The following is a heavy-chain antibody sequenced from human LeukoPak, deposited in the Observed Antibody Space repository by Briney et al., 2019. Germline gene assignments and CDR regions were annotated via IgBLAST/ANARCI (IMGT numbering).Heavy chain of an antibody. CDR2: IGGTGGNT. D-gene: IGHD6-13*01. J-gene: IGHJ4*02. CDR3: GKRPTYSSTWYIIDF. Sequence: PGGSLRLSCAASGFTFSSYWMSWVRQAPGKGLEWVSTIGGTGGNTYFADSVKGRFTISRDNSKNTLYLQMNSLRGEDTAVYYCGKRPTYSSTWYIIDFWGQGTLVTVSS. CDR1: GFTFSSYW. V-gene: IGHV3-23*01.